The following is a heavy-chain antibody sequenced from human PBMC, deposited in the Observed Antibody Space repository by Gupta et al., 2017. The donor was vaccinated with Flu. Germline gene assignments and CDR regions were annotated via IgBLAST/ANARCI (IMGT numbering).Heavy chain of an antibody. Sequence: KGLEWIGEINHSGSTNYNPSLKSRVTISVDTSKNQFSLKLSSVTAADTAVYYCASYYYDSSGYHKTPYYFDYWGQGTLVTVSS. CDR2: INHSGST. V-gene: IGHV4-34*01. D-gene: IGHD3-22*01. J-gene: IGHJ4*02. CDR3: ASYYYDSSGYHKTPYYFDY.